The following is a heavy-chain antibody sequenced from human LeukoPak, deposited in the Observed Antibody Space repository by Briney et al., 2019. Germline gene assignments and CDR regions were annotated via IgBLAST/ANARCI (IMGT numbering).Heavy chain of an antibody. J-gene: IGHJ4*02. CDR1: GYTLTSYY. CDR2: INPSGGST. CDR3: ASGPEAKGRRDGYNSGDY. D-gene: IGHD5-24*01. V-gene: IGHV1-46*01. Sequence: GASVKVSCKASGYTLTSYYMHWVRQAPGQGLEWTGRINPSGGSTSYAQKFQGRVTMTRDTSTSTVYMELSSLRSEDTAMYYCASGPEAKGRRDGYNSGDYWGQGTLVTVSS.